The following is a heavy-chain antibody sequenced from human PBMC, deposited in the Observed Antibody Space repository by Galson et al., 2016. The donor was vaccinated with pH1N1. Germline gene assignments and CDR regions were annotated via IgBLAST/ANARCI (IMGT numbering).Heavy chain of an antibody. CDR1: GGSIRSSNW. Sequence: ETLSLTCTVSGGSIRSSNWWSWVRQPPGQGREWIGEIYHIGGTNYNPSLKSRVTISLDKSKNHFSLNLASVTAADTAGYYCARDGGDYGGAGQYKYFDTWGQGTLVTVSP. V-gene: IGHV4-4*02. D-gene: IGHD4-23*01. CDR2: IYHIGGT. CDR3: ARDGGDYGGAGQYKYFDT. J-gene: IGHJ5*02.